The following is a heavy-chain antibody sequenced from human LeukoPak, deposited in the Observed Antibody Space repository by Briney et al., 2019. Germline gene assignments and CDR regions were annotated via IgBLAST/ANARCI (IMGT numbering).Heavy chain of an antibody. CDR2: ISSSSSYI. D-gene: IGHD4-11*01. V-gene: IGHV3-21*01. CDR3: ARSTVTTWRYYYGMDV. CDR1: GFTFSSYS. J-gene: IGHJ6*02. Sequence: GGSLRLSCAASGFTFSSYSMNWVRQAPGKGLEWVSSISSSSSYIYYADSVKGRFTISRDNAKNSLYLRMNSLRAEDTAVYYCARSTVTTWRYYYGMDVWGQGTTVTVSS.